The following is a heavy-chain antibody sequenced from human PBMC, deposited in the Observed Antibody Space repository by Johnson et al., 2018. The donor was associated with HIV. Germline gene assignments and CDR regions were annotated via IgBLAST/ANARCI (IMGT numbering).Heavy chain of an antibody. CDR1: RFTFSSYG. Sequence: QVQLVESGGGVVQPGRSLRLSCAASRFTFSSYGMHWVRQAPGKGLEWVSAICCNGSSTYYADSVKGRFTISRDNSKNPLYLQMNSLKTEDTAVYYCGMGITMIVFTFDIWGQGTMVTVSS. CDR2: ICCNGSST. D-gene: IGHD3-22*01. V-gene: IGHV3-33*08. CDR3: GMGITMIVFTFDI. J-gene: IGHJ3*02.